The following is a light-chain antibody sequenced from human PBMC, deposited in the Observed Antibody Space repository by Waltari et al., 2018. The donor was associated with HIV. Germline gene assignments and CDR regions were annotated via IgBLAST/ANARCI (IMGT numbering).Light chain of an antibody. V-gene: IGLV2-14*01. CDR1: NSDVGGYNY. CDR3: SSYTSSSTVV. Sequence: QSALPQPASVSGSPGQSITISCTGTNSDVGGYNYVPWYQQYPGKAPKLMIYDVSNRPSGVSNRFSASKSGNTASLTISGLQAEDEADYYCSSYTSSSTVVFGGGTKLTVL. J-gene: IGLJ2*01. CDR2: DVS.